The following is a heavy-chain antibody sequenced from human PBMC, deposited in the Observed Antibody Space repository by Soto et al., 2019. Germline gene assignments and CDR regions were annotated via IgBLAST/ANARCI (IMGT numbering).Heavy chain of an antibody. V-gene: IGHV3-30*18. Sequence: QVQLVESGGGVVQPGRSLRLSCAASGFTFSIYGMHWVRQAPGKGLESVAVTSFDGSNKYYVDSVKGRFTISRDNSNNTLYLQMNGPRVEDTASYYCAKAKAGYASGKAPYDYWGQGSLVTVS. D-gene: IGHD6-13*01. CDR1: GFTFSIYG. CDR2: TSFDGSNK. CDR3: AKAKAGYASGKAPYDY. J-gene: IGHJ4*02.